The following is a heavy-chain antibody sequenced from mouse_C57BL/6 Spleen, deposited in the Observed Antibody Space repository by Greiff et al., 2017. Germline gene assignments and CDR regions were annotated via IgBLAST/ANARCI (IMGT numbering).Heavy chain of an antibody. CDR3: AREPYYGSSYWYFDV. Sequence: QLQQSGPGLVKPSQSLSLTCSVTGYSITSGYYWNWIRQFPGNKLEWMGYISYDGSNNYNPSLKNRISITRDTSKNQFFLKLNSVTTEDTATYYCAREPYYGSSYWYFDVWGTGTTVTVSS. CDR2: ISYDGSN. D-gene: IGHD1-1*01. CDR1: GYSITSGYY. J-gene: IGHJ1*03. V-gene: IGHV3-6*01.